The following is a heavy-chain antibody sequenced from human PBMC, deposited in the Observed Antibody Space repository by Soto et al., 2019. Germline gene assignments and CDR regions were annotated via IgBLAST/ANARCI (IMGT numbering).Heavy chain of an antibody. CDR1: GGSISSNSYY. D-gene: IGHD2-15*01. Sequence: QLQLQESGPGLVKPSETLSLTCTVSGGSISSNSYYWGWIRQPPGKGLEWIGSIYYSGSTYYNPSLKSRAPISVGTAKNPFSLKLSSVTAADTAVYYCARQRGYCSGGSCPCDYWGQGTLVTVSS. V-gene: IGHV4-39*01. CDR2: IYYSGST. J-gene: IGHJ4*02. CDR3: ARQRGYCSGGSCPCDY.